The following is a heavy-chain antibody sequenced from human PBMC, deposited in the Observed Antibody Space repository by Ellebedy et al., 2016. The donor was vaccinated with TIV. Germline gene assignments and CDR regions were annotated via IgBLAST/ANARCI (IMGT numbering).Heavy chain of an antibody. Sequence: GESLKISCAASGFAFDTYAMTWVRQAPGKGLEWVSTLSATTGATFYADSVEGRFTISRDNSKNILYLQMNSLGAEDTAIYYCAKPKTTGWWGGPFDYWGQGTLVTVSS. V-gene: IGHV3-23*01. CDR1: GFAFDTYA. CDR2: LSATTGAT. CDR3: AKPKTTGWWGGPFDY. J-gene: IGHJ4*02. D-gene: IGHD2-15*01.